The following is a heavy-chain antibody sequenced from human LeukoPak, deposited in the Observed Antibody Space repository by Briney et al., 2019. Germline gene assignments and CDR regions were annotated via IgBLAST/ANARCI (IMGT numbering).Heavy chain of an antibody. J-gene: IGHJ4*02. CDR1: GFSFSNYW. Sequence: GGSLRLSCAASGFSFSNYWMSWVRQAPGKGLEWVANIKEDGNEKYYVVSVRGRFTISRDNAKNSLYLQMNSLRAEDTAVYYCASVGIANTPDFDYWGQGTLVTVSS. CDR3: ASVGIANTPDFDY. D-gene: IGHD2-15*01. V-gene: IGHV3-7*02. CDR2: IKEDGNEK.